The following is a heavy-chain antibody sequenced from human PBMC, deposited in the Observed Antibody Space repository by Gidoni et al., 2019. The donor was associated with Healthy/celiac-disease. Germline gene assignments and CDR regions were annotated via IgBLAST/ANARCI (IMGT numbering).Heavy chain of an antibody. CDR3: ARDGTYYDYVWGSYRAMAFDI. D-gene: IGHD3-16*01. CDR1: GFTFSSHR. CDR2: ISSSSSYI. V-gene: IGHV3-21*01. J-gene: IGHJ3*02. Sequence: EVQLVESGGGLVKPGGSLRLSCAASGFTFSSHRMNWVRQAPGKGLEWVSSISSSSSYIYYADSVKGRFTISRDNAKNSLYLQMNSLRAEDTAVYYCARDGTYYDYVWGSYRAMAFDIWGQGTMVTVSS.